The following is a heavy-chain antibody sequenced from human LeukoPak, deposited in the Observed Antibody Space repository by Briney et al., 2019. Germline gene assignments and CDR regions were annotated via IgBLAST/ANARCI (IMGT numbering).Heavy chain of an antibody. CDR1: GFTFNSYT. J-gene: IGHJ4*02. D-gene: IGHD2-21*02. V-gene: IGHV3-30*04. CDR2: MSYDGSIK. CDR3: AREFHCGGDCYPPGGYFDY. Sequence: GGSLRLSCAASGFTFNSYTMHWVRQAPGKGLEWVAVMSYDGSIKYYADSLKGRFTISRDNSKNTLYLQVKSLRAQDTAVYYCAREFHCGGDCYPPGGYFDYWGQGTLVTVSS.